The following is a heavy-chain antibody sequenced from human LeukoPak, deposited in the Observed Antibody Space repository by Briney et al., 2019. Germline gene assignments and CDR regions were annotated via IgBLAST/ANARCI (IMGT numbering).Heavy chain of an antibody. CDR1: GDPVSSGTYY. Sequence: PSQTLSLTCTVSGDPVSSGTYYWAWIRQPPGKGLEWIGSIYYSGSTYYNPSLKSRVTISVDTSKNQFSLRLSSVTAADTAVYYCATYRPVWGIDYWGQGTLVTVSS. D-gene: IGHD3-16*01. V-gene: IGHV4-39*01. J-gene: IGHJ4*02. CDR2: IYYSGST. CDR3: ATYRPVWGIDY.